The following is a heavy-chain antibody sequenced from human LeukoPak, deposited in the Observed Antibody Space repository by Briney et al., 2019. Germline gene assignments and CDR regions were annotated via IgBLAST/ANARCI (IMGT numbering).Heavy chain of an antibody. CDR1: GYTFTSYD. D-gene: IGHD3-3*01. Sequence: GASVKVSCKASGYTFTSYDINWVRQATGQGLEWMGWMNPNSGNTGYAQKFQGRVTMTRNTSISTAYMELSGLRSEDTAVYYCARGPGYDFWSGYYSGYYYYGMDVWGQGTTVTVSS. V-gene: IGHV1-8*01. CDR3: ARGPGYDFWSGYYSGYYYYGMDV. CDR2: MNPNSGNT. J-gene: IGHJ6*02.